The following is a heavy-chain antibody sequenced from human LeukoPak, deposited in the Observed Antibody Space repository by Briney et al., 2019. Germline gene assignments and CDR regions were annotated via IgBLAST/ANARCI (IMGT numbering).Heavy chain of an antibody. CDR1: GGSISSGGYS. CDR2: IYHSGST. V-gene: IGHV4-30-2*01. J-gene: IGHJ3*02. CDR3: ARDFQSSAFDI. Sequence: SETLSLTCAVSGGSISSGGYSWSWIRQPPGKGLEWIGYIYHSGSTYYNPSLKSRVTISVDRSKNQFSLKLSSVTAADTAVYYCARDFQSSAFDIWGQGTMVTVSS.